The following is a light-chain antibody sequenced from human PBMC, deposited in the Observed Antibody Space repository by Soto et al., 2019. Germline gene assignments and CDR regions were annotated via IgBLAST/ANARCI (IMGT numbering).Light chain of an antibody. V-gene: IGKV3-20*01. CDR1: QDIRSS. CDR3: QHYGSSRT. J-gene: IGKJ1*01. Sequence: EIVLTQSPGTLSLSPWEIATLSCRASQDIRSSLAWYQQKPGQAPRLLIYGASIRATGVPATFSGSGSGTEFTLSISSLQSEDFAVYFCQHYGSSRTFGQGTKVDIK. CDR2: GAS.